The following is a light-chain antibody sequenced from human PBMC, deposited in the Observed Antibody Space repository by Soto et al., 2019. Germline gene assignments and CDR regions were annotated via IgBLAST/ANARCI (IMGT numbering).Light chain of an antibody. J-gene: IGKJ1*01. CDR3: QQYNNWPRT. Sequence: DIQMTQSPSTLSASVGDRVTITCRASQSIGNSLAWYQQKPGEAPNLLIFDVSSLQSGVPPRFSGSGSGTEFTLTISSLQPDDFATYYCQQYNNWPRTFGQGTKVEIK. CDR2: DVS. V-gene: IGKV1-5*01. CDR1: QSIGNS.